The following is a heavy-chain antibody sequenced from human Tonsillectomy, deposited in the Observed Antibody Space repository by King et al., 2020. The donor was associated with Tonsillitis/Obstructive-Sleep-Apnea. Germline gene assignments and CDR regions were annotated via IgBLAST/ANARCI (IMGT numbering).Heavy chain of an antibody. V-gene: IGHV3-66*04. J-gene: IGHJ4*02. D-gene: IGHD1-26*01. Sequence: VQLVESGGGLVKPGGSLRLSCAASGFTVSINYMNWVRQAPGKGLEWVSVIYSGGTTYYADSEKGRFTISRDNSKNTLYLQMNSLRAEDTAVYYCARQNIVGAPFAFWGPGALVTVSS. CDR3: ARQNIVGAPFAF. CDR1: GFTVSINY. CDR2: IYSGGTT.